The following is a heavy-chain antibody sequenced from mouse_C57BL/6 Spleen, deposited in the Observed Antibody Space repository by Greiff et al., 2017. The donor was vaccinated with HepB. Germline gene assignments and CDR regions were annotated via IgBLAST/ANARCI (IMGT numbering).Heavy chain of an antibody. CDR1: GYSITSGYY. J-gene: IGHJ2*01. V-gene: IGHV3-6*01. CDR3: ARGLPLDY. CDR2: ISYDGSN. Sequence: EVHLVESGPGLVKPSQSLSLTCSVTGYSITSGYYWNWIRQFPGNKLEWMGYISYDGSNNYNPSLKNRISITRDTSKNQFFLKLNSVTTEDTATYYCARGLPLDYWGQGTTLTVSS. D-gene: IGHD5-5*01.